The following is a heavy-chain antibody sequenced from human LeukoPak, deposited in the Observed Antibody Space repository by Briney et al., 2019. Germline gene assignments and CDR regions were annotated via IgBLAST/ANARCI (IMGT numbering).Heavy chain of an antibody. CDR1: GFTFSSYW. J-gene: IGHJ3*02. Sequence: GGSLRLSCAASGFTFSSYWMSWVRQAPGKGLEWVANIKQDGSQKYYVDSVKGRFTISRDNAKNSLYLQMNSLRGEDTAVYYCARVRNDIVATPYLDAFDIWGQGTMVTVSS. D-gene: IGHD5-12*01. V-gene: IGHV3-7*01. CDR2: IKQDGSQK. CDR3: ARVRNDIVATPYLDAFDI.